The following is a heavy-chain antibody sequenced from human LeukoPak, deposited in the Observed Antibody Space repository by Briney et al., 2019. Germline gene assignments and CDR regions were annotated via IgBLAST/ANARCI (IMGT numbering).Heavy chain of an antibody. V-gene: IGHV3-7*01. CDR1: GFSLSGYW. CDR3: ARECIDGYYESSGYDL. Sequence: GGSLRLSCAASGFSLSGYWMTWVRQAPGKGLEWVANIKDDGSRKHDVDSARGRFTISRDNAKNSLYLDMDSLRAEDTAVYYCARECIDGYYESSGYDLWGQGTLVTVSS. J-gene: IGHJ4*02. D-gene: IGHD3-22*01. CDR2: IKDDGSRK.